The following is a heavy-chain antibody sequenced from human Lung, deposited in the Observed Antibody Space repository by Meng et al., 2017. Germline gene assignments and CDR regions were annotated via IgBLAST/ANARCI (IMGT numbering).Heavy chain of an antibody. J-gene: IGHJ4*02. V-gene: IGHV3-23*01. CDR3: AKEEVPNDY. D-gene: IGHD3-10*01. CDR1: GFTFTNYA. Sequence: EGQLLGSGGGLVQSGGSLRLSCAVSGFTFTNYAMSWVRQAPGKGLEWVSGISISGDITYYADSVKGRFTISRDNSKNTVYLQMNSLRAEDTAVYYCAKEEVPNDYWGQGTLVTVSS. CDR2: ISISGDIT.